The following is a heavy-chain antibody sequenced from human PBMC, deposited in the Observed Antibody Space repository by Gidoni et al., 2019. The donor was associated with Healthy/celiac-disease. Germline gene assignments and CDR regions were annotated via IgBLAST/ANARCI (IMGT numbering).Heavy chain of an antibody. V-gene: IGHV4-39*01. D-gene: IGHD4-17*01. Sequence: QLQLQESGPGLVKPSATLSLTCTVSGGSISSSSYYWGWIRQPPGKGLEWIGSIYYSGSTYYNPSLKSRVTISVDTSKNQFSLKLSSVTAADTAVYYCARHCTDDYGDYRLDYWGQGTLVTVSS. CDR3: ARHCTDDYGDYRLDY. J-gene: IGHJ4*02. CDR1: GGSISSSSYY. CDR2: IYYSGST.